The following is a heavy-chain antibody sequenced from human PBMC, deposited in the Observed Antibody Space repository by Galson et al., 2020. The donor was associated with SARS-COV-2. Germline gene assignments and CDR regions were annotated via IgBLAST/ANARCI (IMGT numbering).Heavy chain of an antibody. CDR3: AHSAPSSLTIFGVVIVKDYFDY. CDR2: IYWNDDK. D-gene: IGHD3-3*01. Sequence: PTQTLTLTCTFSGFSLTTSGVGVGWIRQPPGKALEWLALIYWNDDKRYSPSLKSRLTITKDTSKNQVVLTMTNMDPVDTATYFCAHSAPSSLTIFGVVIVKDYFDYWGQGTLVTVSS. V-gene: IGHV2-5*01. J-gene: IGHJ4*02. CDR1: GFSLTTSGVG.